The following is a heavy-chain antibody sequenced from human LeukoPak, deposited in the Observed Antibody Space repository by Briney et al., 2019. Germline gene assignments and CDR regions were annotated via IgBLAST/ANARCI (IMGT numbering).Heavy chain of an antibody. Sequence: ASVKVSCKASGYTFTSYGISWVRQAPGQGLEWMGGIIPIFGTANYAQKFQGRVTITADESTSTAYMELSSLRSEDTAVYYCARGGYCTNGVCLNWFDPWGQGTLVTVSS. CDR1: GYTFTSYG. D-gene: IGHD2-8*01. CDR2: IIPIFGTA. CDR3: ARGGYCTNGVCLNWFDP. V-gene: IGHV1-69*13. J-gene: IGHJ5*02.